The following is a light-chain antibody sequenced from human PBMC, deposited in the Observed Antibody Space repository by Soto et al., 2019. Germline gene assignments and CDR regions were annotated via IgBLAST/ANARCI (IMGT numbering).Light chain of an antibody. CDR3: SSFAGSHYV. CDR1: NIDVGGYEY. Sequence: QSSLNQPPSAAGAPGQSVTISRTGNNIDVGGYEYVSWYQQHPGKAPKLIIYDVLKRPSGVPDRFSGSKSANTASLTVSGLQAEDEADYSCSSFAGSHYVFGTGTKVTVL. J-gene: IGLJ1*01. V-gene: IGLV2-8*01. CDR2: DVL.